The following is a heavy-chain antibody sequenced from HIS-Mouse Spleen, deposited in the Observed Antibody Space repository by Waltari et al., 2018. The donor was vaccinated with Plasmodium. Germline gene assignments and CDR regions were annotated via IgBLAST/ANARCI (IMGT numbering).Heavy chain of an antibody. D-gene: IGHD6-19*01. CDR2: INPSGGST. Sequence: MHCVRQAPGQGLEWMGIINPSGGSTSYAQKFQGRVTMTRDTSTSTVYMELSSLRSEDTAVYYCARDLFRIGVAGTEYYYGMDVWGQGTTVTVSS. V-gene: IGHV1-46*01. J-gene: IGHJ6*02. CDR3: ARDLFRIGVAGTEYYYGMDV.